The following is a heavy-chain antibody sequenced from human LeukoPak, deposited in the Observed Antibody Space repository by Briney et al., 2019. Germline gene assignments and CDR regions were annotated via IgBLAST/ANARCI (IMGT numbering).Heavy chain of an antibody. J-gene: IGHJ4*02. Sequence: GGSLRLSCAASGFTLSSYAMSWVRQAPGKGLEWVSAISGSGGSTCYADSVKGRFTISRDNSKNTLYLQMNSLRAEDTAVYYCAKLSHIVVVVAATHIDYWGQGTLVTVSS. V-gene: IGHV3-23*01. CDR3: AKLSHIVVVVAATHIDY. D-gene: IGHD2-15*01. CDR2: ISGSGGST. CDR1: GFTLSSYA.